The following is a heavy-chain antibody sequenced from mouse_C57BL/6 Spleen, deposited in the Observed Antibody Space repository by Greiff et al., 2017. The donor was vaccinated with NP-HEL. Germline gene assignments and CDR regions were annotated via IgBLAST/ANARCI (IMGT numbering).Heavy chain of an antibody. CDR2: ISSGSSTI. CDR1: GFTFSDYG. J-gene: IGHJ4*01. V-gene: IGHV5-17*01. Sequence: EVQLQESGGGLVKPGGSLKLSCAASGFTFSDYGMHWVRQAPEKGLEWVAYISSGSSTIYYADTVKGRFTISRDNAKNTLFLQMTSLRSEDTAMYYCARYDFQYYYAMDYWGQGTSVTVSS. CDR3: ARYDFQYYYAMDY. D-gene: IGHD2-4*01.